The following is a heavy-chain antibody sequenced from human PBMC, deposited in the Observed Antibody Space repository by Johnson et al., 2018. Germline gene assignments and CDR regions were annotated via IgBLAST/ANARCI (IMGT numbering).Heavy chain of an antibody. J-gene: IGHJ3*02. Sequence: QVQLQQWGAALLKPSETLSLTCAVYGGSFSGYYWSWIRQPPGKGLEWIGEINHSGSTNYNPSLKSRVTLSVVTSKNQFSLKLSSVTAADPAVYYCARVYYYDSSAFDAFDIWGQGTMVTVSS. CDR2: INHSGST. CDR1: GGSFSGYY. D-gene: IGHD3-22*01. CDR3: ARVYYYDSSAFDAFDI. V-gene: IGHV4-34*01.